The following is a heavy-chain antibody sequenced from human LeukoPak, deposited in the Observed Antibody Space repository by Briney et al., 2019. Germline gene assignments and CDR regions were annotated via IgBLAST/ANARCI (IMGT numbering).Heavy chain of an antibody. Sequence: GGSLRLSCAASGFTFSSYGMHWVRQAPGKGLEWVAVIWYDGSNKYYADSVKGRFTISRDNSKNTLYLQMNSLRAEDTAVYYCARNQDYGVCNSVGAFDIWGQGTMVTVSS. D-gene: IGHD4-17*01. CDR3: ARNQDYGVCNSVGAFDI. CDR2: IWYDGSNK. V-gene: IGHV3-33*01. J-gene: IGHJ3*02. CDR1: GFTFSSYG.